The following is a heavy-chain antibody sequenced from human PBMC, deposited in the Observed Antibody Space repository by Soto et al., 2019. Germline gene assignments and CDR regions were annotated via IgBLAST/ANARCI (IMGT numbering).Heavy chain of an antibody. CDR3: ARWTYCGGDCYWLDF. CDR1: GSPISAFS. Sequence: SEPLSLTCTISGSPISAFSSGRIRQPPGKGLEWIGNIYYSGSANYDPSLRSRVTISLNTSKNQFSLNLNSVTAADTAIYYCARWTYCGGDCYWLDFWGQGTLVTVS. J-gene: IGHJ4*02. D-gene: IGHD2-21*02. V-gene: IGHV4-59*01. CDR2: IYYSGSA.